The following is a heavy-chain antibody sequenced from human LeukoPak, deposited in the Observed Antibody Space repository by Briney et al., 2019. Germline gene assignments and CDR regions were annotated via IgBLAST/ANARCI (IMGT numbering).Heavy chain of an antibody. CDR1: GFTFSDHF. V-gene: IGHV3-72*01. Sequence: PGGSLRLSCVASGFTFSDHFMDWVRQAPGKGLEWVGRTRNNANSYTTDYAASVKGRFTISRDDSKNSLYLQMNSLKTEDTAVYYCARARGIYYFYYMDVWGKGTTVTVSS. D-gene: IGHD6-13*01. J-gene: IGHJ6*03. CDR2: TRNNANSYTT. CDR3: ARARGIYYFYYMDV.